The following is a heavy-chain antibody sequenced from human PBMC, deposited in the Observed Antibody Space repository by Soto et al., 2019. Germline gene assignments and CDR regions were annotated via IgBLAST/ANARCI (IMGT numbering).Heavy chain of an antibody. V-gene: IGHV1-18*01. D-gene: IGHD3-22*01. CDR1: GGTFSSYA. J-gene: IGHJ3*02. CDR2: ISAYNGNT. CDR3: ARDQRLITMIVVVITDAFDI. Sequence: ASVKVSCKASGGTFSSYAISWVRQAPGQGLEWMGWISAYNGNTNYAQKLQGRVTMTTDTSTSTAYMELRSLRSDDTAVYYCARDQRLITMIVVVITDAFDIWGQGTMVTVSS.